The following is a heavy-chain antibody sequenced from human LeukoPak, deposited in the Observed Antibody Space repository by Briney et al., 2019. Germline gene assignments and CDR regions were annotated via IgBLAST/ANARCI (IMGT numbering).Heavy chain of an antibody. CDR2: IKSKTDGGTT. Sequence: EGSLRLSCAASKFTVSSNYMSWVRQAPGKGLEWVGRIKSKTDGGTTDYTAPVKGRFTISRDDSKNTLYLQMNSLKTEDTAVYYCTTDLAAMIRAVDHWGQGTLVTVSS. V-gene: IGHV3-15*01. D-gene: IGHD5-18*01. CDR3: TTDLAAMIRAVDH. CDR1: KFTVSSNY. J-gene: IGHJ4*02.